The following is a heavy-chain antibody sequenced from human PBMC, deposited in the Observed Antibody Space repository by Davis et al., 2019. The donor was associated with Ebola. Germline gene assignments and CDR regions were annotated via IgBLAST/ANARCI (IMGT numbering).Heavy chain of an antibody. D-gene: IGHD4-17*01. V-gene: IGHV3-23*01. J-gene: IGHJ2*01. CDR1: GFTFSTYV. CDR2: FRGSDGNT. Sequence: GGSLRLSCAASGFTFSTYVIFWVRQAPGKGLEWVSSFRGSDGNTYYADSVKGRFTISRDNARNSLYLQMNSLRAEDTAVYYCARMPTVTADHWYFDLWGRGTLVTVSS. CDR3: ARMPTVTADHWYFDL.